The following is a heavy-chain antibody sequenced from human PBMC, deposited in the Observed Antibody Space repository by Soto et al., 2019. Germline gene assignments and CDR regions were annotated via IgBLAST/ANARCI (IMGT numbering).Heavy chain of an antibody. CDR1: GYTFTIYG. D-gene: IGHD5-12*01. CDR2: ISPDNGNT. Sequence: ASVKVSCKASGYTFTIYGINWVRQAPGQGLEWMGWISPDNGNTNXXXXXXXXXXXXXXXXXXTAYMELRSLRSDDTAVYYCARALGYSGYAGMDVWG. J-gene: IGHJ6*02. V-gene: IGHV1-18*01. CDR3: ARALGYSGYAGMDV.